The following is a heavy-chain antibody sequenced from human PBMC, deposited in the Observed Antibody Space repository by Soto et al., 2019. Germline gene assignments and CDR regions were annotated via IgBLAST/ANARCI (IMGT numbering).Heavy chain of an antibody. V-gene: IGHV1-24*01. Sequence: ASVKVSCKVSGYTLTELSMHWVRQAPGKGLEWMGGFDPEDGETIYAQKFQGRVTMTEDTSTDTAYMELSSLRSEDTAVYYCATDLGAVGAFDIWGQGTMVTVSS. CDR2: FDPEDGET. CDR3: ATDLGAVGAFDI. CDR1: GYTLTELS. D-gene: IGHD3-16*01. J-gene: IGHJ3*02.